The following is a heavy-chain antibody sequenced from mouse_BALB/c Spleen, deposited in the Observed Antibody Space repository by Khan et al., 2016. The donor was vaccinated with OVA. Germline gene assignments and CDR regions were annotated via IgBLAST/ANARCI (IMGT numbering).Heavy chain of an antibody. Sequence: QIQLVQSGSELAKPGASVKMSCKASGYTFTSYWIHWVKQRPGQGLEWIGYINPATDYTKYNQKFKNKATLTADKSSSTAYMQLNSLTSEDSAVYYGVNHGSSYGWFTYWGQGTPVTVSA. CDR1: GYTFTSYW. D-gene: IGHD1-1*01. CDR2: INPATDYT. CDR3: VNHGSSYGWFTY. V-gene: IGHV1-7*01. J-gene: IGHJ3*01.